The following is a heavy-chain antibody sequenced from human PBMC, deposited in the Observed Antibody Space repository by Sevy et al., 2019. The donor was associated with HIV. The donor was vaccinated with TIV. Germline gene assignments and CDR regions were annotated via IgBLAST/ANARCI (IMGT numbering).Heavy chain of an antibody. CDR2: ISSSSSYT. J-gene: IGHJ3*02. V-gene: IGHV3-11*06. Sequence: GGSLRLSCAASGFTFSDYYMSWIRQAPGKGLEWVSYISSSSSYTNYADSVKGRFTISRDNAKNSLYLQMNSLRAEDTAVYYCARDWKGDGDYSDSSGYCAFDIWGQGTMVTVSS. CDR1: GFTFSDYY. CDR3: ARDWKGDGDYSDSSGYCAFDI. D-gene: IGHD3-22*01.